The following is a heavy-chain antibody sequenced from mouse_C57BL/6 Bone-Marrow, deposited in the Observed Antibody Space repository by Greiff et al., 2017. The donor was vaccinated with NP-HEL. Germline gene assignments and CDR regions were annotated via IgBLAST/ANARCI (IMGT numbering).Heavy chain of an antibody. Sequence: VQLKESGPELVKPGASVKIPCKASGYTFTDYNMDWVKQSHGKSLEWIGDINPNNGGTIYNQKFKGKATLTVDKSSSTAYMELRSLTSEDTAVYYCAREVDYYGSSHWYFDVWGTGTTVTVSS. CDR3: AREVDYYGSSHWYFDV. D-gene: IGHD1-1*01. CDR1: GYTFTDYN. CDR2: INPNNGGT. J-gene: IGHJ1*03. V-gene: IGHV1-18*01.